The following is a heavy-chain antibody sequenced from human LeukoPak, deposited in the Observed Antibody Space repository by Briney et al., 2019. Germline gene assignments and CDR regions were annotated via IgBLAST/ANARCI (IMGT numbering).Heavy chain of an antibody. CDR3: ASSSSGWYKFDY. CDR2: ISNSGGST. V-gene: IGHV3-23*01. Sequence: GGPLRLSCAASGFTFSSYAMNWVRQAPGKGLEWVSGISNSGGSTYYADSVKGRFTISRDNSKNTLYLQMNSLRAEDTAVYYCASSSSGWYKFDYWGQGTLVTVSS. J-gene: IGHJ4*02. D-gene: IGHD6-19*01. CDR1: GFTFSSYA.